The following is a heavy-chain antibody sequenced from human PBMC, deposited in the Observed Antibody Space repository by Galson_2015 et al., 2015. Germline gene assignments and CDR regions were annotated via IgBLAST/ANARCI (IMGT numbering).Heavy chain of an antibody. CDR2: IYYNGST. Sequence: TLSLPCAVSSGAFNSGVFYWSWIRQPPGKGLAWIGYIYYNGSTSYNPSLKSRLIMSLDTSENQVSLRLTSVTAADTAVYYCARTRLTIFGAFIPGDNWFDPWGQGTLVTVSS. CDR1: SGAFNSGVFY. V-gene: IGHV4-31*11. CDR3: ARTRLTIFGAFIPGDNWFDP. D-gene: IGHD3-3*01. J-gene: IGHJ5*02.